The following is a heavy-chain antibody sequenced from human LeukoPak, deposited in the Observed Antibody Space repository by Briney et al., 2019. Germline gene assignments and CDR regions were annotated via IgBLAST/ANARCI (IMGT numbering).Heavy chain of an antibody. J-gene: IGHJ5*02. CDR1: EHTFTAYF. CDR2: INPYSGGT. Sequence: GASVKVSCKASEHTFTAYFIHWVRQAPGQGLEWMGWINPYSGGTNYAQRFQGRVTMTRDTSISTAFMELRSLRSDDTAVYYCARGSYDTSGYYRGDWFDPWGQGTLVTVSS. D-gene: IGHD3-22*01. V-gene: IGHV1-2*02. CDR3: ARGSYDTSGYYRGDWFDP.